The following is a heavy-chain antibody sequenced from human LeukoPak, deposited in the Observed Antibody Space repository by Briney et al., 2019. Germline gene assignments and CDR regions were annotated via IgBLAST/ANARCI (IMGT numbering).Heavy chain of an antibody. D-gene: IGHD2-15*01. CDR1: GYTFTSYY. J-gene: IGHJ4*02. V-gene: IGHV1-46*01. CDR2: INPSGGST. Sequence: ASVMVSCKASGYTFTSYYMHWVRQAPGQGLEWMGIINPSGGSTSYAQKFQGRVTMTRDTSTSTVYMELSSLRSEDTAVYYCAREVPANCSGGSCFDYWGQGTLVTVSS. CDR3: AREVPANCSGGSCFDY.